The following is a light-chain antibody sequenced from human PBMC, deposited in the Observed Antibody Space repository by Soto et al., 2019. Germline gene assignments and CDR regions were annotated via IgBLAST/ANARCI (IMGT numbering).Light chain of an antibody. CDR1: QTINRY. CDR2: TAS. CDR3: QQSYTTPRT. V-gene: IGKV1-39*01. J-gene: IGKJ1*01. Sequence: DIQTTQSPSSLSASIRDRITITCRVSQTINRYLNWYQQNPGEAPKLLIYTASNLQSGVPSRFSGSGSGTDFTLTITSLQPEDFAIYYCQQSYTTPRTFGQGTKVDIK.